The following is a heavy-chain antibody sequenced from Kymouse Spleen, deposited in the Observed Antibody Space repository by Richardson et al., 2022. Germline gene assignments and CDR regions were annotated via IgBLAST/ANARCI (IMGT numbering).Heavy chain of an antibody. CDR2: IYYSGST. CDR1: GGSISSSSYY. Sequence: QLQLQESGPGLVKPSETLSLTCTVSGGSISSSSYYWGWIRQPPGKGLEWIGSIYYSGSTYYNPSLKSRVTISVDTSKNQFSLKLSSVTAADTAVYYCARHDYGDYVYYYYGMDVWGQGTTVTVSS. D-gene: IGHD4-17*01. V-gene: IGHV4-39*01. CDR3: ARHDYGDYVYYYYGMDV. J-gene: IGHJ6*02.